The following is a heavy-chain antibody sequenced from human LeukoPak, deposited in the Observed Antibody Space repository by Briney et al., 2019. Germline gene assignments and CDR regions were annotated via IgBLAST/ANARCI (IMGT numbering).Heavy chain of an antibody. J-gene: IGHJ4*02. CDR1: GFIFTDYG. CDR3: AKEGKASRPRDLDH. V-gene: IGHV3-30*02. Sequence: GGSLRLSCAASGFIFTDYGMHWVRQAPGKGLEWLTFIRYDGSDKYYADSVKGRFTISRGNSKNTLYLQMNSLTSEDTAVYYCAKEGKASRPRDLDHSGQGILVTVSS. D-gene: IGHD2-21*01. CDR2: IRYDGSDK.